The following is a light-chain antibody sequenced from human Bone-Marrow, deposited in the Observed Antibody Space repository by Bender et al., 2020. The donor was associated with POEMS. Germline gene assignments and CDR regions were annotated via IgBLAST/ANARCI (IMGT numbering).Light chain of an antibody. V-gene: IGLV2-14*03. CDR1: SSDIGGYNY. CDR3: TSYTSSGTLYI. Sequence: QSALTQPASVSGSPGQSITISCTGSSSDIGGYNYVSWYQHHPDKAPRLLIYDVTVRPSGIPSRFSGSKSGNAASLSISGLQAEDKADYYCTSYTSSGTLYIFGTGTKVTVL. J-gene: IGLJ1*01. CDR2: DVT.